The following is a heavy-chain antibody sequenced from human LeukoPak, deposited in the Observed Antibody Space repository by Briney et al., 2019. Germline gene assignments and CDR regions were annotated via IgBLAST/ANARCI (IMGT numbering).Heavy chain of an antibody. V-gene: IGHV4-59*01. CDR2: IYYSGST. Sequence: SETLSLTCTVSGGPISSYYWSWIRQPPGKGLEWIGYIYYSGSTNYNPSLKSRVTISVDTSKNQFSLKLSSVTAADTAVYYCARAPYCGGDCYSYYFDYWGQGTLVTVSS. D-gene: IGHD2-21*02. CDR3: ARAPYCGGDCYSYYFDY. CDR1: GGPISSYY. J-gene: IGHJ4*02.